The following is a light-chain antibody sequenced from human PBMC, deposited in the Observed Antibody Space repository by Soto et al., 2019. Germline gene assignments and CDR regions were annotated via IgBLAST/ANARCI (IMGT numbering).Light chain of an antibody. CDR2: DTS. Sequence: EVVMTQSPATLSVSPGDGATLSCRASQNVHSNLAWYQQKPGQAPRLLIYDTSTRATDIPARFSGSGSGTDFTLTISSLEPEDFAVYYCQQRSNWLSLTFGGGTKVEIK. V-gene: IGKV3-11*01. CDR3: QQRSNWLSLT. J-gene: IGKJ4*01. CDR1: QNVHSN.